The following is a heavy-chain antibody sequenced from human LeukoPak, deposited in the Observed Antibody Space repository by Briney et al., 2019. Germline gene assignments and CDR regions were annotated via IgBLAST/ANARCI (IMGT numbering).Heavy chain of an antibody. J-gene: IGHJ2*01. CDR1: GYTFTTYG. V-gene: IGHV1-18*01. CDR2: ISAYNGRT. Sequence: ASVKVSCKASGYTFTTYGISWVRQAPGQGLEGLGWISAYNGRTNYVEKLQDRVTMTTDTSTSTAYMELRGLRSDDTAVYYCARGLDYYDGTGYRSYWYLDLWGRGTLVAVSS. D-gene: IGHD3-22*01. CDR3: ARGLDYYDGTGYRSYWYLDL.